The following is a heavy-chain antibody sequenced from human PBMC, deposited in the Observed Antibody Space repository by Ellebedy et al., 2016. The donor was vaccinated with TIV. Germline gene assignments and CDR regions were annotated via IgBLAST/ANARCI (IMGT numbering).Heavy chain of an antibody. J-gene: IGHJ4*02. CDR2: IHPDGSEK. CDR1: GFTFSSYW. CDR3: ARDYYGSEN. D-gene: IGHD3-10*01. Sequence: PGGSLRLSCAASGFTFSSYWMSWVRQAPGKGLEWVANIHPDGSEKYYVDSVKGRFTISRDNAKNSLYLEMNSLRAEDTAVYYCARDYYGSENWGQGILVSVSS. V-gene: IGHV3-7*01.